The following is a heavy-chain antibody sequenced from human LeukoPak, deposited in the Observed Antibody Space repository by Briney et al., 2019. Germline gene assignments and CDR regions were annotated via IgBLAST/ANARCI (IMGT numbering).Heavy chain of an antibody. CDR3: ARVWGPQWLLRNGRENWYFDL. D-gene: IGHD6-19*01. CDR2: IYYSGST. CDR1: GGSISSSSYY. J-gene: IGHJ2*01. V-gene: IGHV4-39*07. Sequence: SETLSLTCTVSGGSISSSSYYWGWIRQPPGKGLEWIGSIYYSGSTYYNPSLKSRVTISVDTSKNQFSLKLSSVTAADTAVYYCARVWGPQWLLRNGRENWYFDLWGRGTLVTVSS.